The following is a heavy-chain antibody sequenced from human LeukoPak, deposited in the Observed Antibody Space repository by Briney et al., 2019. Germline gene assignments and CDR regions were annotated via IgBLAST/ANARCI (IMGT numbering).Heavy chain of an antibody. V-gene: IGHV4-38-2*02. Sequence: SETLSLTCTVSGYSISSGYYWGWIRQPPGKGLEWIGSIYHSGSTYYNPSLKSRVTISVDTSKNQFSLKLSSVTAADTAVYYCARDRFHCSSTSCYTLPYMDVWGKGTTVTVSS. D-gene: IGHD2-2*02. J-gene: IGHJ6*03. CDR2: IYHSGST. CDR3: ARDRFHCSSTSCYTLPYMDV. CDR1: GYSISSGYY.